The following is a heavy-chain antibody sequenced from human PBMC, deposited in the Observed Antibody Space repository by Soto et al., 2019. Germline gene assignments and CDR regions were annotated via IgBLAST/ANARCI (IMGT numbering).Heavy chain of an antibody. V-gene: IGHV3-23*01. J-gene: IGHJ6*02. Sequence: PAGSLRLSCAASGFSFSSYDMSWVRQAPGKGLEWVSGISRSGGSTYYADAVKGRFTISRDNSKDTLFVQMSSLRAEDTAVYYCVKAYFGMDVWGQGTTVTVSS. CDR2: ISRSGGST. CDR1: GFSFSSYD. CDR3: VKAYFGMDV.